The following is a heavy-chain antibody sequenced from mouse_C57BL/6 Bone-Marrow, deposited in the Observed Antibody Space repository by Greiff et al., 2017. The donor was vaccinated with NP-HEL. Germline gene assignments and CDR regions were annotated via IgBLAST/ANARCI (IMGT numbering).Heavy chain of an antibody. J-gene: IGHJ1*03. CDR2: IDPETGGT. D-gene: IGHD1-1*01. V-gene: IGHV1-15*01. Sequence: VQLQQSGAELVRPGASVTLSCKASGYTFTDYEMHWVKQTPVHGLEWIGAIDPETGGTAYNQKFKGKAILTADKSSSTAYMELRSLTSEDSAVYDCTGGYYGSSSYWYFDVWGTGTTVTVSS. CDR3: TGGYYGSSSYWYFDV. CDR1: GYTFTDYE.